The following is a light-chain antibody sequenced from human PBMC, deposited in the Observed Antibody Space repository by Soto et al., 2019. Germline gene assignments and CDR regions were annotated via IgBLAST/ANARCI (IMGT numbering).Light chain of an antibody. J-gene: IGKJ1*01. CDR3: QQYGSSPWT. CDR2: GAS. Sequence: EIVLTQSPGTLSLSPGERATLSCRASQSVNNRYLAWYQQEPGQAPRLLIYGASSRATGIPDRFSGSGSGTNFTLTISRLEPEDFAVYYCQQYGSSPWTFGQGTKVEIK. V-gene: IGKV3-20*01. CDR1: QSVNNRY.